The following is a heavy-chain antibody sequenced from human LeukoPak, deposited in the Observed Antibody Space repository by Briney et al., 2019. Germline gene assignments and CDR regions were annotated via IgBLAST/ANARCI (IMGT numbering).Heavy chain of an antibody. CDR1: GGSISSYY. J-gene: IGHJ5*02. Sequence: PSETLSLTCTVSGGSISSYYWSWIRQPPGKGLEWIGYIYYGGSTNYNPSLKSRVTISVDTSKNQFSLKLSSVTAADTAVYYCARLVPAAIYSGWFDPWGQGTLVTVSS. CDR2: IYYGGST. CDR3: ARLVPAAIYSGWFDP. D-gene: IGHD2-2*02. V-gene: IGHV4-59*01.